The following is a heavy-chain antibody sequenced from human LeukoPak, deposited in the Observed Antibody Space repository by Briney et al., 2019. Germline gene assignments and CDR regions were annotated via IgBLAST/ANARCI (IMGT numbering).Heavy chain of an antibody. D-gene: IGHD3-22*01. Sequence: ASVKVSCKASGYTFTGYYMHWVRQAPGQGLEWMGWINPNSGGTNYAQKFQGRVTMTGDTSISTAYMELSRLRSDDTAVYYCARDTRYYYDSSGVDYWGQGTLVTVSS. J-gene: IGHJ4*02. V-gene: IGHV1-2*02. CDR3: ARDTRYYYDSSGVDY. CDR2: INPNSGGT. CDR1: GYTFTGYY.